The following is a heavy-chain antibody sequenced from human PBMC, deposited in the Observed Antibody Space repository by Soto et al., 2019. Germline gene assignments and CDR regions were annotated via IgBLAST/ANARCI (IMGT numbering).Heavy chain of an antibody. D-gene: IGHD1-26*01. CDR1: RYPFTVYY. CDR2: INPKSGGT. Sequence: ASVKVSCKASRYPFTVYYMHWVRQAPGQGLEWMGWINPKSGGTMYPQKFQGRVTMTWDTSISTAYMALTRLRSDDTAVYYCARDLAKGGGSAGFDYWGQGTLVTVSS. CDR3: ARDLAKGGGSAGFDY. V-gene: IGHV1-2*02. J-gene: IGHJ4*02.